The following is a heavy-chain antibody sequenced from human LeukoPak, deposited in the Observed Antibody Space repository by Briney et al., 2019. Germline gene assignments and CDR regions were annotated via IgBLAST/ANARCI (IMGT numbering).Heavy chain of an antibody. CDR1: GFTFSSYA. D-gene: IGHD2-15*01. V-gene: IGHV3-23*01. CDR3: AKVLVGGVVIPQYYYYGMDV. Sequence: PGGSLRLSCAASGFTFSSYAMSWVRQAPGKGLEWVSVISGSGGSTYYADSVKGRFTISRDNSKNTLYLQMNSLRAEDTAVYYCAKVLVGGVVIPQYYYYGMDVWGQGTTVTVSS. J-gene: IGHJ6*02. CDR2: ISGSGGST.